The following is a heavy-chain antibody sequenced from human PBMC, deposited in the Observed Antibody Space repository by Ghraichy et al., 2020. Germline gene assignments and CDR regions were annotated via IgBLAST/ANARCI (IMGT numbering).Heavy chain of an antibody. Sequence: GGSLRLSCAASGFTVSSNYMSWVRQAPGKGLEWVSVIYSGGSTYYADSVKGRFTISRDNSKNTLYLQMNSLRAEDTAVYYCASNYDFWSGDLGGLAWGQGTLVTVSS. CDR1: GFTVSSNY. J-gene: IGHJ5*02. CDR2: IYSGGST. V-gene: IGHV3-53*01. D-gene: IGHD3-3*01. CDR3: ASNYDFWSGDLGGLA.